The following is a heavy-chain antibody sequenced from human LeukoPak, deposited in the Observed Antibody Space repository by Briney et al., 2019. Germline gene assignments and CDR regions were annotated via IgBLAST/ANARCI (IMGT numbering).Heavy chain of an antibody. Sequence: SVSVSCKASVGTFSSYAISCVRPTPRQGVEWRGRIIPILGISNFAAESIGRVTITADKSTRTAYMELSSLRSEDTDVYYCARGGSSWYYFDYWGESPVDPVSS. D-gene: IGHD6-13*01. CDR1: VGTFSSYA. J-gene: IGHJ4*02. V-gene: IGHV1-69*04. CDR3: ARGGSSWYYFDY. CDR2: IIPILGIS.